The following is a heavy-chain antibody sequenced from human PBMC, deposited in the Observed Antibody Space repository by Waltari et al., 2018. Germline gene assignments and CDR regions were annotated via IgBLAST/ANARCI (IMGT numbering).Heavy chain of an antibody. J-gene: IGHJ5*01. D-gene: IGHD3-10*01. Sequence: QLVESGGGLVQPGGSLRLSCSTSGFSFRTYAMFWVRQAPGQGLEFVAVSGANEGTTYYADYVKGRFGISSDTYRDTLHLQMAGLRTEDTAVYFCATKLPGPFYNAPYFDSWGHGALVTVSS. V-gene: IGHV3-64D*08. CDR2: SGANEGTT. CDR3: ATKLPGPFYNAPYFDS. CDR1: GFSFRTYA.